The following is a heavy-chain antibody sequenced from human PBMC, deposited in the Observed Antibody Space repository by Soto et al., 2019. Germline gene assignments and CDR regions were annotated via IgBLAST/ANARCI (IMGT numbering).Heavy chain of an antibody. CDR3: ARHNGPYGSGSYYSYLDS. D-gene: IGHD3-10*01. Sequence: EVQLLESGGGLVQPGGSLRLSCAASGFTFTNYAMSWVRQAPGKGLEWVSALSGGGGNTYYADSVKGRLTVSRDNSKNTLFLQMNSLRPEDTAIYYCARHNGPYGSGSYYSYLDSWGQGTLVTVSS. CDR1: GFTFTNYA. J-gene: IGHJ4*02. CDR2: LSGGGGNT. V-gene: IGHV3-23*01.